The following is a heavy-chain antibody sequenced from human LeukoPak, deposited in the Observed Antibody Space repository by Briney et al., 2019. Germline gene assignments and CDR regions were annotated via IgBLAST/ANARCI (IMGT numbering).Heavy chain of an antibody. CDR3: ARDRNVYGSGSYSHMDV. CDR2: ISRGGRTV. Sequence: EGSLRLSCAASGFTFSNYEMNWVRQAPGKGLDWVAYISRGGRTVDYADSVKGRFTISRDNAKNSLYLQMNSLRAEDTAVYYCARDRNVYGSGSYSHMDVWGKGTTVTTSS. J-gene: IGHJ6*03. CDR1: GFTFSNYE. V-gene: IGHV3-48*03. D-gene: IGHD3-10*01.